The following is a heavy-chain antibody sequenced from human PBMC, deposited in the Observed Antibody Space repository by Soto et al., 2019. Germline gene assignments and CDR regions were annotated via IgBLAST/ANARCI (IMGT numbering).Heavy chain of an antibody. J-gene: IGHJ4*02. Sequence: LRLSCAASGFTFDNYAMHWVRQVPGKAPEWVSGLRWNSGPTGYADSVKGRFTISRDSARTSLYLQMNSLRPEDTALYYCAKDVRDLWWGGGYFKNWGQGTPVTVSS. CDR1: GFTFDNYA. V-gene: IGHV3-9*01. D-gene: IGHD2-8*01. CDR3: AKDVRDLWWGGGYFKN. CDR2: LRWNSGPT.